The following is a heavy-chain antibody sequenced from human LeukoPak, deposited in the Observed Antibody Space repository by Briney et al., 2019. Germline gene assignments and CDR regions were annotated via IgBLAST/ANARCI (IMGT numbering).Heavy chain of an antibody. CDR1: GYTFTDYW. D-gene: IGHD4-23*01. V-gene: IGHV5-51*01. CDR2: ISPGDSDT. Sequence: GESLKISCKSSGYTFTDYWIGWVRQMPGRGLEWMGIISPGDSDTRYSPSFQGQVTMSADKSINTAYLQWGSLKASDTAMYYCARGRGATVITNFDYSGQGTLVTVSS. J-gene: IGHJ4*02. CDR3: ARGRGATVITNFDY.